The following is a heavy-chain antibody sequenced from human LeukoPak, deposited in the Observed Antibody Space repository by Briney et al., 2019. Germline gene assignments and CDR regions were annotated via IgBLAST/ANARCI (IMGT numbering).Heavy chain of an antibody. Sequence: SVKVSCKASGYTFTSYGISWVRQAPGQGLEWMGGIIPMLGRSNYAQKFQGRVTISTDESTSTAYMEMSSLRSEDTAVYYCAREDHTANNWFDPWGQGTLVTVSS. CDR3: AREDHTANNWFDP. CDR2: IIPMLGRS. CDR1: GYTFTSYG. V-gene: IGHV1-69*05. D-gene: IGHD5-18*01. J-gene: IGHJ5*02.